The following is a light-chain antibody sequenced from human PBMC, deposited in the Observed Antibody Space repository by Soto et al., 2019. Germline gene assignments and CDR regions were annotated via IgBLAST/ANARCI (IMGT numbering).Light chain of an antibody. CDR1: SSDVGKYDY. V-gene: IGLV2-8*01. Sequence: QSALTQPPSASGSPGQSVTISCTGTSSDVGKYDYVSWFQHHPGKAPKLIIYEVSKRPSGVPDRFSGSKSGSTASLTVSGLQTEDEADYYCTSYAGSNNLVFAGGTKVTVL. CDR2: EVS. CDR3: TSYAGSNNLV. J-gene: IGLJ3*02.